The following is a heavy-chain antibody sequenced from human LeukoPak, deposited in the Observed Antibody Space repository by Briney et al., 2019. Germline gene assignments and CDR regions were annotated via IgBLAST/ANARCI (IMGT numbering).Heavy chain of an antibody. CDR1: GFTFSSYW. CDR2: IKQDGSEK. J-gene: IGHJ6*02. V-gene: IGHV3-7*01. Sequence: GSLRLSCAASGFTFSSYWMSWVRQAPGKGLEWVANIKQDGSEKYYVDSVKGRFTISRDNAKNSLYLQMNSLRAEDTAVYYCARDPQGYYSYGMDVWGQGTTVTVSS. CDR3: ARDPQGYYSYGMDV.